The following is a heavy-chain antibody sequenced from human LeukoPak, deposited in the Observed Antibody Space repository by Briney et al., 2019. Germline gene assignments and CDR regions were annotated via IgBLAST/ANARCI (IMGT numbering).Heavy chain of an antibody. J-gene: IGHJ6*03. CDR2: IIPIFGTA. CDR3: ARGTFDCSGGCCYHAGDYYYYMDV. D-gene: IGHD2-15*01. Sequence: SVKVSCKASGGTFSSYAISWVRQAPRQGLEWMGRIIPIFGTANYAQKFQGRVTITTDESTSTAYMELSSLRSEDTAVYYCARGTFDCSGGCCYHAGDYYYYMDVWGKGTTVTVSS. V-gene: IGHV1-69*05. CDR1: GGTFSSYA.